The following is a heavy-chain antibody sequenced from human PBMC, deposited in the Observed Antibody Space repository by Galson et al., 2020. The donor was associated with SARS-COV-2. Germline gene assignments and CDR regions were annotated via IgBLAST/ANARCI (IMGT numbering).Heavy chain of an antibody. CDR3: ARMTRSDGYTPWGVYDFDY. J-gene: IGHJ4*02. CDR1: GFSLSTTGMR. Sequence: SGPPLVQPTQTLTLTCTVSGFSLSTTGMRVGWIRQPPGKAPEWLARIAWDDDKFYTTSLKTRLTVSRDTSNNQVVLTMTNMDPADTATYYCARMTRSDGYTPWGVYDFDYWGQGTLVTVAS. D-gene: IGHD3-10*01. V-gene: IGHV2-70*04. CDR2: IAWDDDK.